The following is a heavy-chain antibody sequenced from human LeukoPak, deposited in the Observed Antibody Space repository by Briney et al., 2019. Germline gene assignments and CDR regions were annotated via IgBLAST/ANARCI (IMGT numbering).Heavy chain of an antibody. CDR3: AGPDTAMAY. D-gene: IGHD5-18*01. CDR1: GGPISSSNW. Sequence: SETLSLTCAVSGGPISSSNWWSWVRQPPGKGLEWIGYIYYSGSTYYNPSLKSRVTISVDTSKNQFSLKLSSVTAADTAVYYCAGPDTAMAYWGQGTLVTVSS. V-gene: IGHV4-4*02. CDR2: IYYSGST. J-gene: IGHJ4*02.